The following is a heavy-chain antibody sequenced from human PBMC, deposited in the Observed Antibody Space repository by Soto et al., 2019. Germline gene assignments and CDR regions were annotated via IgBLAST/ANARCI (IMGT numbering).Heavy chain of an antibody. D-gene: IGHD3-22*01. CDR2: IYYSGST. V-gene: IGHV4-30-4*01. CDR3: AREDSFAMIARAFDI. J-gene: IGHJ3*02. Sequence: QGQLQESGPGLVKPSQTLSLTCTVSGGSISSCDYYWSWIRQPPGKGLEWIGYIYYSGSTYYNPYLKSRVTISVDTSKNQFSMKLSSVTAADTAVYYCAREDSFAMIARAFDIWGQGTMVTVSS. CDR1: GGSISSCDYY.